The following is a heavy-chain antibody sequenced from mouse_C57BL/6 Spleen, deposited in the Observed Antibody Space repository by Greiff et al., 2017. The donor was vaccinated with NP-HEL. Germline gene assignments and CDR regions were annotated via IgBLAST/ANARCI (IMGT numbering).Heavy chain of an antibody. CDR3: ARNYGSPYWYVEG. J-gene: IGHJ1*03. Sequence: QVQLQQPGAELVKPGASVTLSCTASGYTFTSYWLQWVKQRPGQGLEWIGEIDPSDSSTNSTPKFTGKATLTVDTSSSTAYMQLSSLTSEDSAVYYCARNYGSPYWYVEGWGTGTTVTVSS. CDR1: GYTFTSYW. CDR2: IDPSDSST. D-gene: IGHD1-1*01. V-gene: IGHV1-50*01.